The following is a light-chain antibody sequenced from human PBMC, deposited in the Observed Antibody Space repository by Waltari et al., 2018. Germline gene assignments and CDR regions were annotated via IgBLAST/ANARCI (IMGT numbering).Light chain of an antibody. CDR2: YDS. Sequence: SYVVTQSPSVSVAPGETARITCGGDNIGSKSVHWYQTRPGQAPVLVISYDSDRPSGSPERFSGSNAGNTATLTISWVEAEDEADYYCLVWHSTIDHQGVFGGGTKLTVL. V-gene: IGLV3-21*04. CDR3: LVWHSTIDHQGV. CDR1: NIGSKS. J-gene: IGLJ2*01.